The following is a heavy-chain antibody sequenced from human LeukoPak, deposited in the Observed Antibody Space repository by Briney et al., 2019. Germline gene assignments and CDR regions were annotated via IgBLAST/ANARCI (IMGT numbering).Heavy chain of an antibody. CDR2: ISHSGST. CDR1: GGSFSGYY. CDR3: ARGWLVVYDY. Sequence: PSETLSLTCAVYGGSFSGYYWSWIRQPPGKGLEWIGEISHSGSTNYNPSLKSRVTISVDTSKNQFSLKLSSVTAADTAVYYCARGWLVVYDYWGQGTLVTVSS. D-gene: IGHD2-15*01. J-gene: IGHJ4*02. V-gene: IGHV4-34*01.